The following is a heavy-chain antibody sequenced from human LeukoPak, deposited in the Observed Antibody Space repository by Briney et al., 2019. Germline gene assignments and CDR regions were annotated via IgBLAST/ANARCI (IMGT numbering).Heavy chain of an antibody. Sequence: SETLSLTCTVSGGSISSSSYYWDWIRQPPGKRLEWIGSIYYSGSTYYNPSLKSRVTISVDTSKNQFSLKLSSVTAADTAVYYCARLYYDFWSGYWFDPWGQGTLVTVSS. CDR1: GGSISSSSYY. V-gene: IGHV4-39*01. J-gene: IGHJ5*02. CDR3: ARLYYDFWSGYWFDP. CDR2: IYYSGST. D-gene: IGHD3-3*01.